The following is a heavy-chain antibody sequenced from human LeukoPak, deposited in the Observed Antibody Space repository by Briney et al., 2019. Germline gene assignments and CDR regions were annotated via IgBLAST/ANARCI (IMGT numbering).Heavy chain of an antibody. V-gene: IGHV3-7*01. Sequence: GGSLRLSCAASKFTFSTYWMSWVRQAPGKGLEWVANIKQDGSEKYYVDSVKGRFTISRDNAKKSLYLQMNSLRAEDTAIYYCARSVATPGWFDPWGQGTLVTVSS. CDR1: KFTFSTYW. CDR3: ARSVATPGWFDP. J-gene: IGHJ5*02. CDR2: IKQDGSEK. D-gene: IGHD2-15*01.